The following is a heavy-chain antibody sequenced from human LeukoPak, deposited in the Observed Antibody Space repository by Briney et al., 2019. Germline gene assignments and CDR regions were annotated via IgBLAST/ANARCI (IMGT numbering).Heavy chain of an antibody. Sequence: ASVKVSCKASGYTFTSYGISWVRQAPGQGLEWMGWISAYNGNTNYAQKLQGRVTMTTDTSTSAAYMELRSLRSDDTAVYYCARDLTPPYIVVVVAATPEDLMDVSGQGTTVTVSS. CDR1: GYTFTSYG. J-gene: IGHJ6*02. CDR2: ISAYNGNT. CDR3: ARDLTPPYIVVVVAATPEDLMDV. D-gene: IGHD2-15*01. V-gene: IGHV1-18*01.